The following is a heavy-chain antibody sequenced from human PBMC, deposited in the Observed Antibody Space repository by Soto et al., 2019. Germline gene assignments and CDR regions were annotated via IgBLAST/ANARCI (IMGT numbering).Heavy chain of an antibody. D-gene: IGHD5-12*01. CDR1: GCSVSSGSFY. V-gene: IGHV4-61*01. J-gene: IGHJ6*02. CDR3: AASAPPATNYYYAMDV. Sequence: SETLSLTXTVSGCSVSSGSFYWSWIRRPPGKGLEWIGYFYDSGSTNYNPSLRSRVTMSVDTSKNQFSLKLSSVTAADTAVYYCAASAPPATNYYYAMDVWGQGTTVTVSS. CDR2: FYDSGST.